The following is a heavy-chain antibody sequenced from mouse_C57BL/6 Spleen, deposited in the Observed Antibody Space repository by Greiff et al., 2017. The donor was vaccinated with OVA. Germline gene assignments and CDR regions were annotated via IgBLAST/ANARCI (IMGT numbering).Heavy chain of an antibody. CDR1: GFTFSDYG. Sequence: EVKLMESGGGLVQPGGSLKLSCAASGFTFSDYGMAWVRQAPRKGPEWVAFISNLAYSIYYADNLTGRFTITRENAKNTLYLELSSLRSEDTAMYYCARGGAYYSNPFAYWGQGTLVTVSA. CDR2: ISNLAYSI. J-gene: IGHJ3*01. CDR3: ARGGAYYSNPFAY. V-gene: IGHV5-15*01. D-gene: IGHD2-5*01.